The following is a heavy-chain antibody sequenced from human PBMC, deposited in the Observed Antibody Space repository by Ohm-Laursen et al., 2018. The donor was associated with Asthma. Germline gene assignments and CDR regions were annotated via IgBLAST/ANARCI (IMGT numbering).Heavy chain of an antibody. D-gene: IGHD3-22*01. V-gene: IGHV1-69-2*01. CDR1: GYTFTDYY. CDR3: ATGYYYDSSGSDWGGAFDI. CDR2: VDPEDGET. J-gene: IGHJ3*02. Sequence: ASVKVSCKVSGYTFTDYYMHWVQQAPGKGLEWMGLVDPEDGETIYAEKFQGRVTITADTSTDTAYMELSSLRSEDTAVYYCATGYYYDSSGSDWGGAFDIWGQGTMVTVSS.